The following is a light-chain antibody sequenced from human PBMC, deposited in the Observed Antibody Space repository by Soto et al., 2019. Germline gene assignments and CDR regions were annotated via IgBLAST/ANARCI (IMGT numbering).Light chain of an antibody. V-gene: IGLV1-40*01. CDR2: GNS. Sequence: QSVLTQPPSVSGVPGQRVTISCTGSSSNIGAGYNVHWYQQLPGTAPKLLIYGNSNRPSGVPDRFSASKTGTSASLAITGLQAEDEADYYYQSYDRSLSGSGVFGGGTQLTVL. CDR3: QSYDRSLSGSGV. CDR1: SSNIGAGYN. J-gene: IGLJ3*02.